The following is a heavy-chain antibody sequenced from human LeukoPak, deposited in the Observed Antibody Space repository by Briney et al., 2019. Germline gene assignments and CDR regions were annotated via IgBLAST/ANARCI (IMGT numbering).Heavy chain of an antibody. CDR2: INSNGNT. D-gene: IGHD6-19*01. CDR1: GGSISSDDYY. V-gene: IGHV4-61*02. CDR3: VRGGRGSDWGYYFDY. J-gene: IGHJ4*02. Sequence: PSQTLSLTCTVSGGSISSDDYYWSWIRQPAGEGLEWIGRINSNGNTNYNPSLKSRVTISVDTSKNQFSLKLNSVTAADTAVYFCVRGGRGSDWGYYFDYWGQGTLVTVSS.